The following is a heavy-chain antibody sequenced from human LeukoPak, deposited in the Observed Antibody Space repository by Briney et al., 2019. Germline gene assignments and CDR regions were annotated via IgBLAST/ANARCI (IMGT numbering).Heavy chain of an antibody. CDR1: GFTFSSYS. J-gene: IGHJ4*02. Sequence: GGSLRLSCAASGFTFSSYSMNWVRQAPGGGLEWVSGMPGSGGDTFYADSVKGRFTISRDNSKNTLFLQMNSLRAEDTAIYYCAKEVGMYGTPTLDFWGQGTLVTVSS. CDR2: MPGSGGDT. V-gene: IGHV3-23*01. CDR3: AKEVGMYGTPTLDF. D-gene: IGHD1/OR15-1a*01.